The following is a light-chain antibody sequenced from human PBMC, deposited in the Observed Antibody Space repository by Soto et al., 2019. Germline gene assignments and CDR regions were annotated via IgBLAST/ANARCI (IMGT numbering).Light chain of an antibody. V-gene: IGLV2-14*03. CDR2: DVN. CDR1: SSDVSGYNY. CDR3: SSYTRSATYV. J-gene: IGLJ1*01. Sequence: QSALTQPASVSGSPGQSITISCTGTSSDVSGYNYVSWYQQHPGKAPKLMIYDVNNRLSGVSSRFSGSKSGNTASLTISGLQAEDEADYYCSSYTRSATYVFATGTKVTVL.